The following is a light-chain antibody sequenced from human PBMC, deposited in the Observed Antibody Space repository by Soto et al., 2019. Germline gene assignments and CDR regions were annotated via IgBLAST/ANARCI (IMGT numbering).Light chain of an antibody. CDR1: SSNIGGNI. CDR3: AAWDDSLNGVV. CDR2: SNN. V-gene: IGLV1-44*01. Sequence: SVLTQPPSASGTPGQRVTISCSGSSSNIGGNIVNWYQQLPGTAPKLLIHSNNQRPSGVPDRFSGSKSGTSASLAISGLQSEDEADYYCAAWDDSLNGVVFGGGTKLTVL. J-gene: IGLJ2*01.